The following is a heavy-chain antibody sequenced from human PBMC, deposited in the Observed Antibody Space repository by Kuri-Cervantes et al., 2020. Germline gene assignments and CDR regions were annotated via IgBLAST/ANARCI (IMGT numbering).Heavy chain of an antibody. V-gene: IGHV1-69*13. CDR1: GGTFSSYA. Sequence: SVKVSCKASGGTFSSYAISWVRQAPGQGLEWMGGIIPIFGTANYAQKFQGRVTITADESTSTAYMELSSLRAEDTAVYYCARDLGATMRVMGYWGQGTLVTVSS. CDR3: ARDLGATMRVMGY. D-gene: IGHD1-26*01. CDR2: IIPIFGTA. J-gene: IGHJ4*02.